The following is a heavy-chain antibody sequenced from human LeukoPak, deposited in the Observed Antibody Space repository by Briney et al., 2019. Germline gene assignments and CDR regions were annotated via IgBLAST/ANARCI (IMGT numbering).Heavy chain of an antibody. CDR1: GGSISSSSYY. CDR3: ARQRDYADYLDAFDV. D-gene: IGHD4-17*01. J-gene: IGHJ3*01. V-gene: IGHV4-39*01. CDR2: IYYSGST. Sequence: SETLSLTCTVSGGSISSSSYYWGWIRQPPGKGLEWIGSIYYSGSTYYNPSLKSRVTISADTSKNQFSLKLTSVTAADTAIYYCARQRDYADYLDAFDVWGQGTMVTVS.